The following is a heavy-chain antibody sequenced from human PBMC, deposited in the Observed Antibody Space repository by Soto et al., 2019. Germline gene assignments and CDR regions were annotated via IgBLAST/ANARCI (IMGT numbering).Heavy chain of an antibody. D-gene: IGHD2-21*01. V-gene: IGHV4-39*01. CDR3: ARLDGYGGLLDY. Sequence: QLQLQESGPGLVWPSETLSLTCTVSGGSISSTSHYWGWVRQPPGKGLEWIGSIYYTGSTYFRPSLRSRVTISVDTSKNQFSLKLNSVTAADTAVYFCARLDGYGGLLDYWGQGTLVTVSS. CDR1: GGSISSTSHY. J-gene: IGHJ4*02. CDR2: IYYTGST.